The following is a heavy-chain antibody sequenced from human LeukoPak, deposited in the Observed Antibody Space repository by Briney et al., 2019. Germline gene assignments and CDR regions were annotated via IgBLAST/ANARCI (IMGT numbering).Heavy chain of an antibody. J-gene: IGHJ6*02. CDR1: GGSISSGGYS. Sequence: PSETLSLTCAVSGGSISSGGYSWSWIRQPPGKGLEWIGYIYHSGSTYYNPSLKSRVTISVDRSKNQFSLKLSSVTAADTAVYYCAGGSSWYLTYYYYGMDVWGQGTTVTVSS. V-gene: IGHV4-30-2*01. CDR3: AGGSSWYLTYYYYGMDV. D-gene: IGHD6-19*01. CDR2: IYHSGST.